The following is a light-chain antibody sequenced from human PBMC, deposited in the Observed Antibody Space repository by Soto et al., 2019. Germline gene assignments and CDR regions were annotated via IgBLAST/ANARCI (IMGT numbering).Light chain of an antibody. J-gene: IGKJ1*01. V-gene: IGKV3-20*01. Sequence: EIVLTQSPGTLSLSPGESATHSCRASQSVSSSYLAWYQQKPGQAPRLLIYGASSRATGIPDRFSGSGSGTDFTLTMSRLEPEDFAVYYCQQYGSSPWSFGQGTKVEIK. CDR1: QSVSSSY. CDR2: GAS. CDR3: QQYGSSPWS.